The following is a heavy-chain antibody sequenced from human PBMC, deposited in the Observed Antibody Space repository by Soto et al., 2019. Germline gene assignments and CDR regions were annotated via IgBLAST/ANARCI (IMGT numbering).Heavy chain of an antibody. CDR2: ISAYNGNT. CDR3: ARGYPRPDDYGGRGPVDY. V-gene: IGHV1-18*01. J-gene: IGHJ4*02. CDR1: GYTFTSYG. Sequence: ASVKVSCKASGYTFTSYGISWLRQSPGQGLEWMGWISAYNGNTNYAQKLQGRVTMTTDTSTSTAYMELRSLRSDDTAVYYCARGYPRPDDYGGRGPVDYWGQGTLVTVSS. D-gene: IGHD4-17*01.